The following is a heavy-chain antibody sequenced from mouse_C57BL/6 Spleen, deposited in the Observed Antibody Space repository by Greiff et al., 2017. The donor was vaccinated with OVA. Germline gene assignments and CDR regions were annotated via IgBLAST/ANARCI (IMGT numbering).Heavy chain of an antibody. V-gene: IGHV5-17*01. CDR2: ISSGSSTI. CDR3: ASRWYFDD. J-gene: IGHJ1*03. CDR1: GFTFSDYG. Sequence: EVMLVESGGGLVKPGGSLKLSCAASGFTFSDYGMHWVRQAPEKGLEWVAYISSGSSTIYYADTVKGRFTISRDNAKNTLFLQMTSLRSEDTAMYYCASRWYFDDWGTGTTVTVSS.